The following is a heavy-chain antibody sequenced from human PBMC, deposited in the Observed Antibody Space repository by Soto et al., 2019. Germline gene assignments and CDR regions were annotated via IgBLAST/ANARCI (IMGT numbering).Heavy chain of an antibody. CDR2: INPNSGGT. CDR3: ARHSGYDYVFDY. Sequence: ASVKVSCKASGYTFTGYYIHWVRQAPGQGLEWMGWINPNSGGTHYAQKFQGRVTMTRDTSTSTAYMELSSLTSDDTAVYYCARHSGYDYVFDYWGQGTLVTAPQ. J-gene: IGHJ4*02. V-gene: IGHV1-2*02. D-gene: IGHD5-12*01. CDR1: GYTFTGYY.